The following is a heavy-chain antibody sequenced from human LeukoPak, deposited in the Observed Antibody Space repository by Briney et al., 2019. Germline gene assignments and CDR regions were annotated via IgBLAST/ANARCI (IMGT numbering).Heavy chain of an antibody. J-gene: IGHJ4*02. CDR3: ARPSYGYDSSGYYRY. D-gene: IGHD3-22*01. Sequence: GGSLRLSCAASGFTFSSYAMHWVRQAPGKGLEWVAVISYDGSNKYYADSVKGRFTISRDNSKNTLYLQMNSLRAEDTAVYYCARPSYGYDSSGYYRYWGQGTLVTVSS. CDR1: GFTFSSYA. CDR2: ISYDGSNK. V-gene: IGHV3-30-3*01.